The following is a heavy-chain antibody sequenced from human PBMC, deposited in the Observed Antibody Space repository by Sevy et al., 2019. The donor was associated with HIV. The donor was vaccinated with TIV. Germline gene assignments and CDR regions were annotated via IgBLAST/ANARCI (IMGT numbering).Heavy chain of an antibody. CDR2: ISGSGGST. V-gene: IGHV3-23*01. J-gene: IGHJ6*03. Sequence: GGSLRLFCAASGFTFSSYAMSWVRQAPGKGLEWVSAISGSGGSTYYADSVKGRFTISRDNSKNTLYLQMNSLRAEDTAVYYCAKVDGYYYYYMDVWGKGTTVTVSS. CDR1: GFTFSSYA. CDR3: AKVDGYYYYYMDV.